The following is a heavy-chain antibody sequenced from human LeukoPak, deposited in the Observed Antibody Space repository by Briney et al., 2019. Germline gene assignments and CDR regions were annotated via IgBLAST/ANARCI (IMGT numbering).Heavy chain of an antibody. V-gene: IGHV4-59*01. CDR1: GGSISSYY. D-gene: IGHD6-13*01. CDR2: IYYSGYT. Sequence: SETLSLTCTVSGGSISSYYWSWIRQPPGKGLKWIGNIYYSGYTTYSPSLRSRVTISVDTSKNQISLKLSSVTAADTAVYYCARRGISQGYYMDVWGKGTTVTISS. CDR3: ARRGISQGYYMDV. J-gene: IGHJ6*03.